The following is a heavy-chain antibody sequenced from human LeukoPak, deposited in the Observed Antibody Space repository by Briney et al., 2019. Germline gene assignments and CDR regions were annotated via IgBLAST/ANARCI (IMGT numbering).Heavy chain of an antibody. CDR2: ISGSGGST. CDR3: AKEYCSGGSCYSNWFDP. CDR1: GFTFSSYA. D-gene: IGHD2-15*01. J-gene: IGHJ5*02. Sequence: GGSLRLSCAASGFTFSSYAMSWVRQAPGKGLEWVSAISGSGGSTYYADSVKGRFTISRDNPKNTLYLQMNSLRAEDTAVYYCAKEYCSGGSCYSNWFDPWGQGTLVTVSS. V-gene: IGHV3-23*01.